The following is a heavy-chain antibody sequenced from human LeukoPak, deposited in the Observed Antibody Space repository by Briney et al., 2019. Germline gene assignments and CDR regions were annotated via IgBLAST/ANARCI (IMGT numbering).Heavy chain of an antibody. CDR2: LSGSGASS. D-gene: IGHD6-19*01. V-gene: IGHV3-23*01. CDR1: GFTFSSYA. Sequence: GGSLGLSCAASGFTFSSYAMTWVRQSPGKGLEWVSSLSGSGASSYYADSVKGRFTISRDNSKNTLYLQMNSLRAEDTAVYYCASGSGGIAVAGFAFDIWGQGTMVTVSS. J-gene: IGHJ3*02. CDR3: ASGSGGIAVAGFAFDI.